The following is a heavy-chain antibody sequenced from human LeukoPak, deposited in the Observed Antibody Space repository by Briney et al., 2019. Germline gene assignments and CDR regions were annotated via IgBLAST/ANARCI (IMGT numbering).Heavy chain of an antibody. D-gene: IGHD6-25*01. CDR2: INYSGST. J-gene: IGHJ6*02. CDR1: GGSFSSYY. CDR3: ARGSADDYYRDMHV. V-gene: IGHV4-34*01. Sequence: SETLSLTCAVYGGSFSSYYWSWIRQPPGKGLEWIGEINYSGSTNYNPSLKSRVTISIHTSNNHFSLKLSCLTAADNAFYYRARGSADDYYRDMHVGREGTTVPLS.